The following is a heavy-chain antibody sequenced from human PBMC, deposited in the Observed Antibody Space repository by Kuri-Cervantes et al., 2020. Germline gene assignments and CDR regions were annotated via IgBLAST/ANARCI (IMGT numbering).Heavy chain of an antibody. CDR1: GFTVSSNY. V-gene: IGHV3-66*03. J-gene: IGHJ4*02. CDR3: ARDRVVVTAIVEYYFDY. D-gene: IGHD2-21*02. CDR2: IYSCGST. Sequence: GESLKISCAASGFTVSSNYMSWVRQAPGKGLEWVSVIYSCGSTYYADSVKGRFTISRDNSKNTLYLQMNSLRAEDTAVYYCARDRVVVTAIVEYYFDYWGQGTLVTVSS.